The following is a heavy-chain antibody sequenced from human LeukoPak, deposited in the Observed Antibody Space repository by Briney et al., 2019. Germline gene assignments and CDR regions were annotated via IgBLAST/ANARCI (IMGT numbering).Heavy chain of an antibody. D-gene: IGHD5-18*01. J-gene: IGHJ4*02. CDR2: IYHSGST. Sequence: PSETLSLTCTVSGGSISSYYWSWIRQPPGKGLEWIGEIYHSGSTNYNPSLKSRVTISVDKSKNQFSLKLSSVTAADTAAYYCARKTAMVTVVWGQGTLVTVSS. V-gene: IGHV4-59*12. CDR3: ARKTAMVTVV. CDR1: GGSISSYY.